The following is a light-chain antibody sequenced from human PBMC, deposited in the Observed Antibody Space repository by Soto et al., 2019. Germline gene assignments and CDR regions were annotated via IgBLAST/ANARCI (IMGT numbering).Light chain of an antibody. J-gene: IGKJ1*01. Sequence: EIVMTQSPATLSVSPGERATLSCRASQSLYSNLAWYQQKPGQAPRLLIYGASTRATGIPARFSGSGSGTEFTLTISSLQSEDFAVYYCQQGYSRPRTFGQGTKVDIK. V-gene: IGKV3-15*01. CDR3: QQGYSRPRT. CDR2: GAS. CDR1: QSLYSN.